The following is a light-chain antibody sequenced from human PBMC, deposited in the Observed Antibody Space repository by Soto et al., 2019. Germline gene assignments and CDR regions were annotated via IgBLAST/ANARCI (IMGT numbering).Light chain of an antibody. CDR1: QSVSSSS. Sequence: EIVLTQSPGTLSLSPEERATLSCRASQSVSSSSLAWNQQKPGQAPRLLIYSTSSRATGIPDRFSGSGSGTDFTLTISRLEPEDFAVYYCQQYGSSSITFGQGTRLEIK. CDR3: QQYGSSSIT. V-gene: IGKV3-20*01. CDR2: STS. J-gene: IGKJ5*01.